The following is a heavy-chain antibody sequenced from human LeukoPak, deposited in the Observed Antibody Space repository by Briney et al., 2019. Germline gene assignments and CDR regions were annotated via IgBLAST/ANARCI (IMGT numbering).Heavy chain of an antibody. V-gene: IGHV4-39*07. CDR2: VYYSGTT. D-gene: IGHD6-19*01. CDR3: ARGTLYRGWSYYLDF. CDR1: GDSISLSFYY. J-gene: IGHJ4*02. Sequence: SETLSLTCSVSGDSISLSFYYWGWIRQPPGKALEWIGSVYYSGTTSYNPSLKSRVTISVDMSKNHFSLRLRSVAAADTAMYYCARGTLYRGWSYYLDFWGQGSQVTVSS.